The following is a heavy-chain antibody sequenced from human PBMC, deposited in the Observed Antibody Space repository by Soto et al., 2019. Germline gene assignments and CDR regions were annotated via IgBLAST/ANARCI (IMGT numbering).Heavy chain of an antibody. J-gene: IGHJ4*02. D-gene: IGHD3-22*01. Sequence: ASVKVSFKASGYTFTRYYMHSVRQAPGQGLEWMGWINPNSGGTNYAQKFQGRVTMTRDTSSSTAYMELSRLRSDDTAVYYGARDWGDYYDSSGPDYWGQGTLVTVSS. V-gene: IGHV1-2*02. CDR1: GYTFTRYY. CDR2: INPNSGGT. CDR3: ARDWGDYYDSSGPDY.